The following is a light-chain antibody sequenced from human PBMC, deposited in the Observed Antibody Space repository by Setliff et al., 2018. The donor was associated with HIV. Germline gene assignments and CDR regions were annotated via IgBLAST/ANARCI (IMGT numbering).Light chain of an antibody. CDR1: SSDVGSHSF. Sequence: QSVLTQPASVSGSPGQSITISCTGTSSDVGSHSFVSWYQQHPGKAPKLIIYEVNNRPSGVSSRFSGSKSGNTASLTISGLQAEDEADYYCSSYTIETSYVFGTGTKVTVL. J-gene: IGLJ1*01. CDR2: EVN. V-gene: IGLV2-14*01. CDR3: SSYTIETSYV.